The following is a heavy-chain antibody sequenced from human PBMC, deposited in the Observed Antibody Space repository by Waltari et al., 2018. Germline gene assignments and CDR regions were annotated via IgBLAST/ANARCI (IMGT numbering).Heavy chain of an antibody. J-gene: IGHJ4*02. D-gene: IGHD2-15*01. Sequence: QVQLVQSGSELKKPGASVKVSCKASGYTFTSYAMNWVRQAPGQGLEWMGWINTNTGNPTYAQGFTGRFVFSLDTAVSTAYLQIRSLEAEDTAVYYCARENKGKAVAATTFGYWGQGTLVTVSS. CDR1: GYTFTSYA. V-gene: IGHV7-4-1*02. CDR3: ARENKGKAVAATTFGY. CDR2: INTNTGNP.